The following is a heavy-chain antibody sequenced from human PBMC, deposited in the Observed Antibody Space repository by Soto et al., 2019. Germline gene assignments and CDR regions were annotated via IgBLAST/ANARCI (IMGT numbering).Heavy chain of an antibody. Sequence: SETLSLICAVYGGSFSGYYWSWIRQPPGKGLEWIGEINHSGSTNYNPSLKSRVTISVDTSKNQFSLKLSSVTAADTAVYYCARGRHHCDFWSGLLYGMDVWGQGTTVTVSS. CDR3: ARGRHHCDFWSGLLYGMDV. CDR2: INHSGST. J-gene: IGHJ6*02. CDR1: GGSFSGYY. V-gene: IGHV4-34*01. D-gene: IGHD3-3*01.